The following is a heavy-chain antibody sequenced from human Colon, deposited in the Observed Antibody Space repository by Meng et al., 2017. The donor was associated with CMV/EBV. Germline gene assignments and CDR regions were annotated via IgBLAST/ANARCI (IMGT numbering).Heavy chain of an antibody. CDR2: ISSSGSTI. Sequence: GESLKISCAASGFTSSSYEMNWVRQAPGKGLEWVSYISSSGSTIYYGDSVKGRFTISRDNAKNSLYLQMNSLRAEDTAVYYCAREQLVGDTFDYWGQGTLVTVSS. J-gene: IGHJ4*02. CDR3: AREQLVGDTFDY. D-gene: IGHD3-10*01. V-gene: IGHV3-48*03. CDR1: GFTSSSYE.